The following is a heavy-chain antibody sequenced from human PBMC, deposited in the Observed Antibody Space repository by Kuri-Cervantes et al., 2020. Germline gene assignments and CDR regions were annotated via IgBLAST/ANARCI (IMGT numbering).Heavy chain of an antibody. CDR2: INHSGIT. Sequence: SETLSLTCAVYGGSFSGYYWSWIRQPPGKGLEWIGEINHSGITNYNPSLKSRVTISVDTSKNQFSLKLSSVTAADTAVYYCARAWSYYYYYMDVWGKGTTVTVSS. V-gene: IGHV4-34*01. CDR1: GGSFSGYY. J-gene: IGHJ6*03. D-gene: IGHD3-3*01. CDR3: ARAWSYYYYYMDV.